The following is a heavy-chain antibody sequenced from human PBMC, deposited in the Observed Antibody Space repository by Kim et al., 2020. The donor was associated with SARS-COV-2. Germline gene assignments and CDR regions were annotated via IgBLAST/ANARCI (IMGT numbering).Heavy chain of an antibody. D-gene: IGHD6-13*01. J-gene: IGHJ5*02. CDR3: AKSPSSSSVNNWLDP. Sequence: DSVDGRFAISRDNSKNTLYLQMNSRRLEDTAVYYCAKSPSSSSVNNWLDPWGQGTLVTVSS. V-gene: IGHV3-30*02.